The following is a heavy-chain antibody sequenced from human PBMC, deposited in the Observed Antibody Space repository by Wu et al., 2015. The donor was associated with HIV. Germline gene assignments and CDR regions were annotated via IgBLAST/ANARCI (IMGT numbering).Heavy chain of an antibody. J-gene: IGHJ1*01. CDR2: ILPTFGTA. V-gene: IGHV1-69*12. Sequence: QVQLVQSGAEVKKPGSSVKVSCKSFGGTFRRYAISWVRQAPGQGLEWMGGILPTFGTADYAQKFQDRVTITADESTSTVYMELRSLRSEDTAVYYCARDGSAEYFQHWGQGTLVTVSS. CDR1: GGTFRRYA. CDR3: ARDGSAEYFQH.